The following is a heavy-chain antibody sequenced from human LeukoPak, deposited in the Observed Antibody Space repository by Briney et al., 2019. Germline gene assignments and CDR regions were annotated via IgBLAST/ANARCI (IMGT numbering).Heavy chain of an antibody. Sequence: GGSLRLSCSASGFTFSTYAMTWVRQAPGKGLEWVAAVTPNGGGTYYTGSVEGRFTISRDNSKNTLFLQMSSLRAEDTALYYCAKDLTLYGDFPYFDSWGQGTLVTVSS. CDR2: VTPNGGGT. D-gene: IGHD4-17*01. CDR3: AKDLTLYGDFPYFDS. V-gene: IGHV3-23*01. J-gene: IGHJ4*02. CDR1: GFTFSTYA.